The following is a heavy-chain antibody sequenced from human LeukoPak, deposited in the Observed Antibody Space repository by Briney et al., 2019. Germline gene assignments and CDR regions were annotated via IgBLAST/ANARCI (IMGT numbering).Heavy chain of an antibody. V-gene: IGHV3-74*01. J-gene: IGHJ4*02. Sequence: PGGSLRLSCTASGFTFSSYWMHWVRQAPGKGLVWVARINTNGSPTQYADSVKGRFTISRDNAKTTLYLQMNSLRDEDTAVHYCAGDLISGSGSLGYWGQGTLVTVSS. CDR1: GFTFSSYW. D-gene: IGHD3-10*01. CDR2: INTNGSPT. CDR3: AGDLISGSGSLGY.